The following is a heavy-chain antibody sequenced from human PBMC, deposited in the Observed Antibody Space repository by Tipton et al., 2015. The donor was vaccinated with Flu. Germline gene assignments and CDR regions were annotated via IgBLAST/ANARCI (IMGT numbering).Heavy chain of an antibody. Sequence: QVQLVQSGGEVKKPGASVKVSCKTSGYTFNTYGISWVRQAPGQGLEWMGWISPYTDNSNYAQKFQGRVTMTTDTSTNTAYMEVRSLRLDDTAVYYCARDMPQGVVVIPPAKRFDHWGRGTLVTVSS. CDR2: ISPYTDNS. J-gene: IGHJ4*02. CDR3: ARDMPQGVVVIPPAKRFDH. CDR1: GYTFNTYG. V-gene: IGHV1-18*01. D-gene: IGHD2-2*01.